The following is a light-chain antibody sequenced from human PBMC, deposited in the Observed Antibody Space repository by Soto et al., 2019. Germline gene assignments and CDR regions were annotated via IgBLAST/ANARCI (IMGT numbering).Light chain of an antibody. J-gene: IGKJ4*01. Sequence: DIQMTQSPSSLSASVGDRVTITCRASRSISSYLNWYQQKPGKAPKLLIYAASSLQSGVPSKFSGSGSGADFTLTISSLQAEDFATYFCQQTYSIPLTFGGGTKVEIK. CDR3: QQTYSIPLT. CDR1: RSISSY. V-gene: IGKV1-39*01. CDR2: AAS.